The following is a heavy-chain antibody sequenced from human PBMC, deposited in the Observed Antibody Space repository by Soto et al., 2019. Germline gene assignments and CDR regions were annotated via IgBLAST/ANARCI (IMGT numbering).Heavy chain of an antibody. CDR3: AKESPYASVGRSRYYFFDY. J-gene: IGHJ4*02. V-gene: IGHV3-23*01. Sequence: GGSLRLSCAASGFTFSSYAVSWVRQAPGKGLEWVSAVSANSDRTYYGDSVKGRFTISRDNSKNTAFLQMNSLKAEDTAVYYCAKESPYASVGRSRYYFFDYWGQGIQVTVS. D-gene: IGHD3-10*01. CDR2: VSANSDRT. CDR1: GFTFSSYA.